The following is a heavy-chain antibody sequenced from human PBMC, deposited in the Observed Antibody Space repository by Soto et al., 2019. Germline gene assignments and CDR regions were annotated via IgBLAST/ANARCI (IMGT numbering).Heavy chain of an antibody. CDR1: GGSFSGYY. CDR3: ARGQATVNGKNWFDP. J-gene: IGHJ5*02. CDR2: INHSGST. V-gene: IGHV4-34*01. D-gene: IGHD4-4*01. Sequence: QVQLQQWGAGLLKPSETLSLTCAVYGGSFSGYYWSWIRQPPGKGLEWIGEINHSGSTNYNPSLKSRVTISVDTSKNQFSLKLCSVTAADTAVYYCARGQATVNGKNWFDPWGQGTLVTVSS.